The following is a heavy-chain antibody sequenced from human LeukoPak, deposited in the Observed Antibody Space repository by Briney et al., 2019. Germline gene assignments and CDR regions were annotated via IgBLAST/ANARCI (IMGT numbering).Heavy chain of an antibody. CDR2: IIPILGIA. J-gene: IGHJ3*02. CDR1: GYTFTDYY. V-gene: IGHV1-69*04. CDR3: ARDITMIVVVKDLDAFDI. D-gene: IGHD3-22*01. Sequence: SVKVSCKAPGYTFTDYYMHWVRQAPGQGLEWMGRIIPILGIANYAQKFQGRVTITADKSTSTAYMELSSLRSEDTAVYYCARDITMIVVVKDLDAFDIWGQGTMVTVSS.